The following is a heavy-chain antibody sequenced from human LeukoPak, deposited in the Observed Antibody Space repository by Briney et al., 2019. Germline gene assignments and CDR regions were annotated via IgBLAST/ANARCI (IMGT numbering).Heavy chain of an antibody. D-gene: IGHD2-21*02. Sequence: ASVKISCKTSGYTFTTTSISWLRQAPGQGLEWMGWISTNTGNTNYARRLQGRVTMTTDKSTSTAYMELRSLRSDDTAVYYCARGVVTTGFDYWGQGTLVTVSS. J-gene: IGHJ4*02. V-gene: IGHV1-18*01. CDR1: GYTFTTTS. CDR3: ARGVVTTGFDY. CDR2: ISTNTGNT.